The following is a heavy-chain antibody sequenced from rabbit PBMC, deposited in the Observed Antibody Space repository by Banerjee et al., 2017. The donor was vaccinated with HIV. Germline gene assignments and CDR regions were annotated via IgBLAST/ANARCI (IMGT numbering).Heavy chain of an antibody. D-gene: IGHD4-1*01. J-gene: IGHJ3*01. V-gene: IGHV1S40*01. CDR2: IYTGGGGT. CDR1: GIDFSSAYD. Sequence: QSLEEFGGDLVMLGASLTLTCAGSGIDFSSAYDMCWVRQAPGKGLEWIGYIYTGGGGTVYASWAKGRFTISKTSSTTVTLQMTSLTAADTATYFCARGVDWGIRLDLWGQGTLVTDS. CDR3: ARGVDWGIRLDL.